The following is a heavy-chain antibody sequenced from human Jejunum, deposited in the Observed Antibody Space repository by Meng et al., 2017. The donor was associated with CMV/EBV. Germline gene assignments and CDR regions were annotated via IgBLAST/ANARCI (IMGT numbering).Heavy chain of an antibody. D-gene: IGHD3-3*01. CDR2: IRSKAHGGAT. J-gene: IGHJ4*02. CDR1: GFMFGDYA. V-gene: IGHV3-49*04. Sequence: SGFMFGDYAMSWVRQAPGKGLEWLSSIRSKAHGGATEYATSVEARMTISRDDFKSIAYLQINSLQAEDTAMYYCSFWWDHQFLKNWGQGVLVTVSS. CDR3: SFWWDHQFLKN.